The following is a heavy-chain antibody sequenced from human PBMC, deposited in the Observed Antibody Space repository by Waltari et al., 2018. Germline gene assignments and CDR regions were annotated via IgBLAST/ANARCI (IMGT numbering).Heavy chain of an antibody. Sequence: QLQLQESGPGLLKPSETLSLTCTVSGGSISSSSYYWGWIRQPPGKGLEWIGSIYYSGRTYYNPPLKSRVTISVDTAKNQFSLKLSSVTVADTAVYYCARGRSGYPTYYYYYYMDVWGKGTTVTMSS. CDR2: IYYSGRT. V-gene: IGHV4-39*07. CDR1: GGSISSSSYY. CDR3: ARGRSGYPTYYYYYYMDV. J-gene: IGHJ6*03. D-gene: IGHD3-3*01.